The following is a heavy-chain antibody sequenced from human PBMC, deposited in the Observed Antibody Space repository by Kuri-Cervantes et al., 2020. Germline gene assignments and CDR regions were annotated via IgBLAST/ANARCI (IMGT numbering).Heavy chain of an antibody. CDR2: IYSGGST. J-gene: IGHJ4*02. D-gene: IGHD6-19*01. CDR1: GFTVSSNY. V-gene: IGHV3-66*02. CDR3: ARAMAGMGKNYFDY. Sequence: GESLKISCAASGFTVSSNYMSWVRQAPGKGLEWVSVIYSGGSTYYADSVKGRFTISRDNSKNTLYLQMNSLRAEDTAVYYCARAMAGMGKNYFDYWGQGTLVTVSS.